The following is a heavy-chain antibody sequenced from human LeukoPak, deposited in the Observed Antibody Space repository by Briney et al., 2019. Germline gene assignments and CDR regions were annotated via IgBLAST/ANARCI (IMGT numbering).Heavy chain of an antibody. V-gene: IGHV3-53*01. Sequence: GGSLTLSCAASGLIVSSTYMNWVRQAPGKGLEWVSVTYNGGSTYYADSVTGRFSISRDNSKNTLNLQMNSLTVEDTAVYYCVREGGYCSGDTCLKWFDTWGQGILVTVSS. D-gene: IGHD2-15*01. CDR1: GLIVSSTY. CDR2: TYNGGST. CDR3: VREGGYCSGDTCLKWFDT. J-gene: IGHJ5*02.